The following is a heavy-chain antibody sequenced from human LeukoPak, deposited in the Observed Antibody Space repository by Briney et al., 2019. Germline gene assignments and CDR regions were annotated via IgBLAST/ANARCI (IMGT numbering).Heavy chain of an antibody. J-gene: IGHJ4*02. CDR3: LPGDSGRGGLDY. V-gene: IGHV3-7*01. D-gene: IGHD3-10*01. CDR1: GFTFSSYW. Sequence: PGGSLRLSCAASGFTFSSYWMSWVRQAPGKGLEWVANMNQDGSEKYYVDSVKGRFTISRDNAKNSLYLQMNSLRAEDTAVYHCLPGDSGRGGLDYWGQGTLVTVSS. CDR2: MNQDGSEK.